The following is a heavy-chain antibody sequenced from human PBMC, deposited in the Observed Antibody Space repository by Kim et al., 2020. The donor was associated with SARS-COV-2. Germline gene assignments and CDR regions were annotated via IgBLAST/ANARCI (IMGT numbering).Heavy chain of an antibody. CDR1: GGSISSYY. CDR2: IYYSGST. V-gene: IGHV4-59*01. Sequence: ETLSLTCTVSGGSISSYYWSWIRQPPGKGLEWIGYIYYSGSTNYNPSLKSRVTISVDTSKNQFSLKLSSVTAADTAVYYCAREYSSSWYFDYWGQGTLVTVSS. J-gene: IGHJ4*02. D-gene: IGHD6-13*01. CDR3: AREYSSSWYFDY.